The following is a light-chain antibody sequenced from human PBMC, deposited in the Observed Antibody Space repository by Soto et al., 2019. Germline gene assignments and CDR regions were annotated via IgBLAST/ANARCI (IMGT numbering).Light chain of an antibody. CDR2: EVS. CDR1: SSDVGGYNY. Sequence: QSALTQPPSVSGSPGQSITISCTGTSSDVGGYNYVSWYQQHPGKAPKLMIYEVSNRPSGVPDRFSGSKSGNTASLTVSGLQAEEEADYYCSSYASSNNVGVFGTGTKVTVL. CDR3: SSYASSNNVGV. V-gene: IGLV2-14*01. J-gene: IGLJ1*01.